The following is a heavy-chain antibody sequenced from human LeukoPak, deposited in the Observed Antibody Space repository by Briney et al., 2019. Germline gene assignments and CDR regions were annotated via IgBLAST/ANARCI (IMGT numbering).Heavy chain of an antibody. V-gene: IGHV1-8*01. CDR1: GYTFTSYD. Sequence: ASVKVSCTASGYTFTSYDINWVRQATGQGLEWMGWMNPNSGNTGYAQKFQGRVTMTRNTPISTADMELSSPRSEGTAWDYCARGYYDTSGFPAYWGQGTLVTASS. J-gene: IGHJ4*02. CDR3: ARGYYDTSGFPAY. D-gene: IGHD3-22*01. CDR2: MNPNSGNT.